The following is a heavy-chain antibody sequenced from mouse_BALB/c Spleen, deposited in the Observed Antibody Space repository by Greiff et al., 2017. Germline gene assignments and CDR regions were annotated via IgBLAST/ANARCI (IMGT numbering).Heavy chain of an antibody. CDR3: TSQVLFAY. CDR1: GFTFSNYW. CDR2: IRLKSNNYAT. D-gene: IGHD2-14*01. V-gene: IGHV6-6*02. Sequence: EVKVEESGGGLVQPGGSMKLSCVASGFTFSNYWMNWVRQSPEKGLEWVAEIRLKSNNYATHYAESVKGRFTISRDDSKSSVYLQMNNLRAEDTGIYYCTSQVLFAYWGQGTLVTVSA. J-gene: IGHJ3*01.